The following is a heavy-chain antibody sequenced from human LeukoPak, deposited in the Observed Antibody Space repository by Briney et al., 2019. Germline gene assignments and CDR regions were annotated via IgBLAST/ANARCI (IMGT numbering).Heavy chain of an antibody. CDR1: GFTFSSYA. D-gene: IGHD3-3*01. CDR2: ISGSGGST. CDR3: AKDLSFFGVVMRYYFDY. V-gene: IGHV3-23*01. Sequence: GGSLRLSCAASGFTFSSYAMSWVRQAPGKGLEWVSAISGSGGSTYFADSVKGRFTISRDNSKNTLYLQMNSLRAEDTAVYYCAKDLSFFGVVMRYYFDYWGQGTLVTVSS. J-gene: IGHJ4*02.